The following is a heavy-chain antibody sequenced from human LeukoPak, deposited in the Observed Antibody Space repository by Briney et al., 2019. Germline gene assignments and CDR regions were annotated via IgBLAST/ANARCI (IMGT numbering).Heavy chain of an antibody. J-gene: IGHJ4*02. CDR1: GFTFSSYA. CDR2: ISGSGGST. CDR3: ASLTVADDERFDY. D-gene: IGHD6-19*01. V-gene: IGHV3-23*01. Sequence: GGSLRLSCAASGFTFSSYAMSWVRQAPGKGLEWVSAISGSGGSTYYADSVKGRFTISRDNSKNTLYLQMNSLRAEDTAVYYCASLTVADDERFDYWGQGTLVTVSS.